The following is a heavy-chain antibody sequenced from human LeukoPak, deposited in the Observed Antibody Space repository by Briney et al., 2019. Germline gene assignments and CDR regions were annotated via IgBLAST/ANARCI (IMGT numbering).Heavy chain of an antibody. CDR1: GFTFSSYA. D-gene: IGHD6-19*01. CDR3: AKDATLYSSGPYYFDY. Sequence: GGSLRLSCAASGFTFSSYAMSWVRQAPGKGLEWVSGISGSGGSTYYADSVKGRFTISRDNSKNTLYLQMNSLRAEDTAVYYCAKDATLYSSGPYYFDYWGQGTLVTVSS. V-gene: IGHV3-23*01. J-gene: IGHJ4*02. CDR2: ISGSGGST.